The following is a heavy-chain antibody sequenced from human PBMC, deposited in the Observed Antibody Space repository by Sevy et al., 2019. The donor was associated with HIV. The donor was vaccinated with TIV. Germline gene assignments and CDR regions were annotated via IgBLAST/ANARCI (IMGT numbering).Heavy chain of an antibody. CDR2: INQAGSDK. D-gene: IGHD2-15*01. V-gene: IGHV3-7*01. CDR3: AGGGFLSRY. CDR1: GFTFSDSW. Sequence: GSLRLSCAASGFTFSDSWMTWVRQGPGKGLEWVANINQAGSDKYYVDSVRGRFTISRDYAKNSLYLQMNSLRVEDTALYYCAGGGFLSRYWGQGSLVTVSS. J-gene: IGHJ4*02.